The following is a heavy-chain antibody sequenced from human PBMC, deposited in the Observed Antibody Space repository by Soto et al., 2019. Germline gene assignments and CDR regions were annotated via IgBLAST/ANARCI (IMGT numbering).Heavy chain of an antibody. CDR1: GGSISSGGYY. CDR2: IYYSGST. CDR3: ARGGWVGVRGVTPWEDMDV. D-gene: IGHD3-10*02. J-gene: IGHJ6*02. V-gene: IGHV4-31*03. Sequence: QVQLQESGPGLVKPSQTLSLTCTVSGGSISSGGYYWSWIRQHPGKGLEWIGYIYYSGSTYYNPSLKSRVTISVATSKNQFSLKLSSVTAADTAVYYCARGGWVGVRGVTPWEDMDVWGQGTTVTVSS.